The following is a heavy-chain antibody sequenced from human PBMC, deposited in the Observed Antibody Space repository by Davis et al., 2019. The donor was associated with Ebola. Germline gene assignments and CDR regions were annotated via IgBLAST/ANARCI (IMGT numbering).Heavy chain of an antibody. V-gene: IGHV4-59*01. D-gene: IGHD3-3*01. CDR2: IYYSGST. J-gene: IGHJ4*02. CDR3: AGGRGLWSGYYNPFDY. CDR1: GSPISSYH. Sequence: SNPLSSTLNPLGSPISSYHWRWISQPPGKGLELIGYIYYSGSTNYNPSLMSRVTISVDTSKNQFSLKLSSVTAADTAVYYCAGGRGLWSGYYNPFDYWGQGTLVTVSS.